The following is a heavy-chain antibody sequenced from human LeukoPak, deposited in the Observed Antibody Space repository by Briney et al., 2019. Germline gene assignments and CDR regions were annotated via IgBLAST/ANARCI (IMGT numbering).Heavy chain of an antibody. Sequence: SETLSLTCTVSGGSISSGDYYWSWIRQPPGKGLEWIGYIYYSGSTYYNPSLKSRVTISVDTSKNQFSLKLSSVTAADTAVYYCAWRDTAMVNFDYWGQGTLVTVSS. CDR1: GGSISSGDYY. CDR3: AWRDTAMVNFDY. D-gene: IGHD5-18*01. CDR2: IYYSGST. J-gene: IGHJ4*02. V-gene: IGHV4-30-4*08.